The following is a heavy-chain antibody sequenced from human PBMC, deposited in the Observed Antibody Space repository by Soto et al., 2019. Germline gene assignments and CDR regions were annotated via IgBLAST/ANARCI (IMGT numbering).Heavy chain of an antibody. CDR3: ARVPPGYRLRLRVDYFDY. D-gene: IGHD5-12*01. CDR1: GYTFTSYG. CDR2: ISAYNGNT. Sequence: ASVKVSCKASGYTFTSYGISWVRQAPGQGLEWMGWISAYNGNTNYAQKLQGRVTMTTDTSTSTAYMELRSLRSDDTAVYYCARVPPGYRLRLRVDYFDYWGQGTLVTVSS. J-gene: IGHJ4*02. V-gene: IGHV1-18*01.